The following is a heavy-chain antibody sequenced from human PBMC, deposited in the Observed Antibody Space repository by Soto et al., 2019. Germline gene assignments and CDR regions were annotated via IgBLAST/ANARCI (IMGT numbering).Heavy chain of an antibody. D-gene: IGHD2-15*01. CDR1: GDSVSSNGAC. J-gene: IGHJ6*02. CDR2: IYYRSKWFH. V-gene: IGHV6-1*01. Sequence: SQTLSLTCVISGDSVSSNGACWNWIRQSPSRGLQWLGRIYYRSKWFHDYAASVESRMAINPDTSRNQFSLQLNYVTPEDTAVYYCARVHCSAGTCLDGLDFWGQGPTVTLSS. CDR3: ARVHCSAGTCLDGLDF.